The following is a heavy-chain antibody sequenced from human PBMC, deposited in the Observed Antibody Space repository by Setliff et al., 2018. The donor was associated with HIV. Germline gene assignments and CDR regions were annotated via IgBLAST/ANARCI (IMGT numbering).Heavy chain of an antibody. CDR1: GFPFSRDW. Sequence: GSLRLSCTTSGFPFSRDWIHWVRQAPGKGLVWVSRINYDGTCTTHADSVKGRFTISRDDARNTVYLQMNSLRAEDTAVYYCARDLPLSGREGEFDYWGQGTQVTVSS. CDR3: ARDLPLSGREGEFDY. D-gene: IGHD6-19*01. V-gene: IGHV3-74*01. CDR2: INYDGTCT. J-gene: IGHJ4*02.